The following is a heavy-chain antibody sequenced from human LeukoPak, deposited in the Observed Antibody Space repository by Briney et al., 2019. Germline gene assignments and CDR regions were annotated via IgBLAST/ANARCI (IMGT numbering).Heavy chain of an antibody. CDR2: INHSGST. CDR1: GGSFSGYY. Sequence: SETLSLTCAVYGGSFSGYYWSWIRQPPGKGLEWIGEINHSGSTNYNPSLKSRVTISVDTSKNQFYLKLSSVTAADTAVYYCARGRAYYFDYWGQGTLVTVSS. V-gene: IGHV4-34*01. J-gene: IGHJ4*02. CDR3: ARGRAYYFDY.